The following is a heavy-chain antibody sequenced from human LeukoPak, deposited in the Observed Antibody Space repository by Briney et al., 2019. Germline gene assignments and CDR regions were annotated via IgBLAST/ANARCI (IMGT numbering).Heavy chain of an antibody. V-gene: IGHV3-74*01. Sequence: GGYLRLSCAASEFTFSNYWIHWVRQAPGKGLVWVSRINSDGSGTNYADSVKGRFTISRDNSNNTLYLQMKSLRAEDTAVYYCAREVGSGNSDRYFDYWGQGTLVTVSS. D-gene: IGHD3-10*01. CDR1: EFTFSNYW. J-gene: IGHJ4*02. CDR3: AREVGSGNSDRYFDY. CDR2: INSDGSGT.